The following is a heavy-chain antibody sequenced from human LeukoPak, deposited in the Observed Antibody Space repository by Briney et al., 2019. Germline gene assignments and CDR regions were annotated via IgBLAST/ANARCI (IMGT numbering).Heavy chain of an antibody. J-gene: IGHJ4*02. D-gene: IGHD1-26*01. CDR1: GGTFSSYA. V-gene: IGHV1-69*13. CDR3: ARESGSYHGNDY. Sequence: ASVTVSCKASGGTFSSYAVSWVRQAPGQGLEWMGGIIPIFGTANYAQKFQGRVTITADESTSTAYMELSSLRSEDTAVYYCARESGSYHGNDYWGQGTLVTVSS. CDR2: IIPIFGTA.